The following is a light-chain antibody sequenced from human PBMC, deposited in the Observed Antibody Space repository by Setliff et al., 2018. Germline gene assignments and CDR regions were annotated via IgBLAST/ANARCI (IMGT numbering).Light chain of an antibody. CDR2: GNS. CDR3: QSYDSSLGDVV. Sequence: QSVLTQPPSVSGAPGQRVTIPCTGSSSNIGAGYDVHWYQHLPGTAPKLLIYGNSNRPSGVPDRFSGSKSGTSASLAITGLQAEDEADYYCQSYDSSLGDVVVGGGTK. J-gene: IGLJ2*01. CDR1: SSNIGAGYD. V-gene: IGLV1-40*01.